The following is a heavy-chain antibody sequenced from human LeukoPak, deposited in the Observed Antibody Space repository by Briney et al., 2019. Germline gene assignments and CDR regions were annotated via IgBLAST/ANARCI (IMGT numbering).Heavy chain of an antibody. D-gene: IGHD2-2*02. CDR3: ARERLYCSSTSCYTGWFDP. J-gene: IGHJ5*02. V-gene: IGHV4-4*07. CDR2: IYTSGST. Sequence: PSETLSLTCTVSGGSLSIYYWTWIRQPAGKGLEWIGLIYTSGSTNYNPSLKSRVTMSVDTSKNQFSLKLSSVTAADTAVYYCARERLYCSSTSCYTGWFDPWGQGTLVTVSS. CDR1: GGSLSIYY.